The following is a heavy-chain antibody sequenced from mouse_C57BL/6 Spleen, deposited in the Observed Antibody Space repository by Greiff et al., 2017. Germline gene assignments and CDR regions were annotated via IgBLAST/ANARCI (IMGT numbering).Heavy chain of an antibody. J-gene: IGHJ4*01. D-gene: IGHD1-1*01. CDR2: IYPGDGVT. CDR1: GYAFSSYW. V-gene: IGHV1-80*01. CDR3: ARRPSITTVVATDAMDY. Sequence: QVHVKQSGAELVKPGASVKISCKASGYAFSSYWMNWVKQRPGKGLGWIGQIYPGDGVTNYNGKFKGKATLTADKPSSTAYRQLSSLTFEDSAVYFCARRPSITTVVATDAMDYWGQGTSVTVSS.